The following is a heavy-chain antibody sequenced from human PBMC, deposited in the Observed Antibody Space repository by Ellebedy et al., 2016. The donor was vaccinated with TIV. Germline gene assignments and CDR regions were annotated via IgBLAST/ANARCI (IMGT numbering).Heavy chain of an antibody. J-gene: IGHJ6*03. CDR3: ARVPDHSGTFSFYYYYYMDV. V-gene: IGHV4-34*01. CDR2: ITHTASS. Sequence: SETLSLTXAVYGGSFSGYYWSWVRQPPGKGLEWIAEITHTASSNYNPSLKSRLTISVDTSKNQFSLKLTSVTAAGTAVYYCARVPDHSGTFSFYYYYYMDVWGEGTTVTVSS. CDR1: GGSFSGYY. D-gene: IGHD3-10*01.